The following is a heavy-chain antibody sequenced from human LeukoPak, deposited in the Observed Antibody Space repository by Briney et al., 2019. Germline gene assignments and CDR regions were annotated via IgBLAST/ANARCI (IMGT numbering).Heavy chain of an antibody. CDR1: GFTFSSYD. CDR2: IGTAGDT. J-gene: IGHJ3*02. D-gene: IGHD6-13*01. V-gene: IGHV3-13*01. Sequence: PGGSLRLSCAASGFTFSSYDMHWVRQATGKGLEWVSAIGTAGDTYYPGSVKGRFTISRENAKNSLYLQMNSLRAGDTAVYYCARGSSSWLRGAFDIWGQGTVVTVSS. CDR3: ARGSSSWLRGAFDI.